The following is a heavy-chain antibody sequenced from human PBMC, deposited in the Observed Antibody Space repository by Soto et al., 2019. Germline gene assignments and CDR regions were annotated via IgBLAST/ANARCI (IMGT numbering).Heavy chain of an antibody. CDR1: GGSISSYY. V-gene: IGHV4-4*07. CDR2: IYTSGST. Sequence: PSETLSLTCTVSGGSISSYYWSWIRQPAGKGLEWIGRIYTSGSTNYNPSLKSRVTMPVDTSKNQFSLKLSSVTAADTAVYYCARGNSSPGDWYFDLWGRGTLVTVSS. D-gene: IGHD6-6*01. CDR3: ARGNSSPGDWYFDL. J-gene: IGHJ2*01.